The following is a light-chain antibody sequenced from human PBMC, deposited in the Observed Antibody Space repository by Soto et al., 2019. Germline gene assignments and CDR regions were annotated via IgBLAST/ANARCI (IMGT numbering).Light chain of an antibody. CDR3: SSYTSSSTRV. V-gene: IGLV2-14*03. J-gene: IGLJ2*01. CDR1: SSDVGGYNY. Sequence: QSALTQPASVSGSPGQSITISCTGTSSDVGGYNYVSWYQHHPGKAPKLMIYDVSNRPSGVSNRFSGSKSGNTASLTISGLQAEDEADYYCSSYTSSSTRVFGVGTKLTVL. CDR2: DVS.